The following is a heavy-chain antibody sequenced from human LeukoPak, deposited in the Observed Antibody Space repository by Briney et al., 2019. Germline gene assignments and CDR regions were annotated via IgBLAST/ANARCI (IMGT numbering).Heavy chain of an antibody. J-gene: IGHJ4*02. CDR3: ARQTRSVDPLTY. V-gene: IGHV3-11*03. CDR2: ISGRSSYT. CDR1: GFTFSDYY. D-gene: IGHD4-23*01. Sequence: GGSLRLSWAPSGFTFSDYYTSWLRQAPGKGLEWVSCISGRSSYTNYADSVKGRFTISRDNAKNSLYLQMNSLRADDTAVFFCARQTRSVDPLTYWGQGTLVTVSS.